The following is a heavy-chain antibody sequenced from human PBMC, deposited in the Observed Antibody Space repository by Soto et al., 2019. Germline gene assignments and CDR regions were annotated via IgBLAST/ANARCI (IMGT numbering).Heavy chain of an antibody. J-gene: IGHJ2*01. CDR1: GGTFSSYA. Sequence: QVQLVQFGAEVKKPGSSVKVSCKASGGTFSSYAISWVRQAPGQGLEWMGGIIPIFGTANYAQKFQGRVTITADESTSTGYMELSSLRSEDTAVYYCASGRGLMGYCSGGSCRYWYFDLWGRGTLVTVSS. CDR3: ASGRGLMGYCSGGSCRYWYFDL. V-gene: IGHV1-69*01. CDR2: IIPIFGTA. D-gene: IGHD2-15*01.